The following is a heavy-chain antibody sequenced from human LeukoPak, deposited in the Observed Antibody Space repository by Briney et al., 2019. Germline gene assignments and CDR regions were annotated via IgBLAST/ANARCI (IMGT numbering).Heavy chain of an antibody. D-gene: IGHD3-22*01. CDR3: ARDLSYYYDSSGTFDP. Sequence: SETLSLTCAVSGGSISSSNWWSWVRQPPGKGLEWIGEIYHSGSTNYNPSLKSRVTISVDRSKNQFSLKLSSVTAADTAVYYCARDLSYYYDSSGTFDPWGQGTLVTVSS. CDR2: IYHSGST. V-gene: IGHV4-4*02. CDR1: GGSISSSNW. J-gene: IGHJ5*02.